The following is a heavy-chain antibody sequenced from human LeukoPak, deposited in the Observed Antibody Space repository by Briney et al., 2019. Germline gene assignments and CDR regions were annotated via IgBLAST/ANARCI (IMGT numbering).Heavy chain of an antibody. Sequence: ASVKVSCKASGYTFTSYGISWVRQAPGQGLEWVGWISAYNGNTNYAQKLQGRVTMTTDTSTSTAYMELRSLRSDDTAVYYCARDEGTYYDFWSGYPNWFDPWGQGTLVTVSS. CDR1: GYTFTSYG. CDR2: ISAYNGNT. D-gene: IGHD3-3*01. J-gene: IGHJ5*02. V-gene: IGHV1-18*01. CDR3: ARDEGTYYDFWSGYPNWFDP.